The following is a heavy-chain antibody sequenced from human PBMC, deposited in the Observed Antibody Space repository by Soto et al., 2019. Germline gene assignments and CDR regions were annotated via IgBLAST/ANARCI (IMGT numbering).Heavy chain of an antibody. CDR2: ISSSSSYI. CDR1: GFTFSSYS. D-gene: IGHD6-6*01. Sequence: PGGSLRLSCAASGFTFSSYSMNWVRQAPGKGLEWVSSISSSSSYIDYADSVKGRFTISRDNAKNSLYLQMNSLRAEDTAVYYCARSRGSSAPYNWFDPWGQGTLVTVSS. J-gene: IGHJ5*02. CDR3: ARSRGSSAPYNWFDP. V-gene: IGHV3-21*01.